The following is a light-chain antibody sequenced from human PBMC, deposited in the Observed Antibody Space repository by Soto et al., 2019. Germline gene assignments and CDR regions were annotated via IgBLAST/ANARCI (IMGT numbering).Light chain of an antibody. CDR2: DNN. CDR3: GAWDGGLSAFV. Sequence: QSVLTQPPSVSAAPGRTVTISCSGSSSNIGNSFVSWYQQLPGTAPRLLIYDNNERPSGIADRFSGSKSGTSATLGITGLQTGDEADYYCGAWDGGLSAFVFGTGTKLTVL. CDR1: SSNIGNSF. V-gene: IGLV1-51*01. J-gene: IGLJ1*01.